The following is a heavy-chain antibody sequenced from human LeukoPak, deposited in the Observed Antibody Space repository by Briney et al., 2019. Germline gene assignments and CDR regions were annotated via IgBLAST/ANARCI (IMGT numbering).Heavy chain of an antibody. V-gene: IGHV4-61*09. CDR2: LYTSGSM. CDR1: GGSISSGSYD. J-gene: IGHJ4*02. Sequence: SETLSLTCTVSGGSISSGSYDWYWIRQPAGKGLEWIGHLYTSGSMSYNPSLKSRVTISVDTSKNQFSLKLTSVTAADTAVYYCTKGRGIWGQGTLVTVSS. CDR3: TKGRGI. D-gene: IGHD3-10*01.